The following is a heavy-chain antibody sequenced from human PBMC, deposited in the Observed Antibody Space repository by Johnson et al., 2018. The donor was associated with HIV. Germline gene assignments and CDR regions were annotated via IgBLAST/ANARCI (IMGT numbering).Heavy chain of an antibody. Sequence: VQLVESGGGLVKPGGSLRLSCAASGFTFSDAWVNWVRQAPGKGLEWVGRMKSQSDGGTTDYGTPVKGRFTISRDDSNNTLYLQMNSLKTEDTAVYYCSTVDIVVQVAALLLPLQEAFDIWGQGTMVTVSS. J-gene: IGHJ3*02. CDR1: GFTFSDAW. D-gene: IGHD2-15*01. CDR2: MKSQSDGGTT. V-gene: IGHV3-15*01. CDR3: STVDIVVQVAALLLPLQEAFDI.